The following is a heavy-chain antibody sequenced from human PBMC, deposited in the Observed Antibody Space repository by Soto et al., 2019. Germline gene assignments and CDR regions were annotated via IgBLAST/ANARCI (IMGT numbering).Heavy chain of an antibody. V-gene: IGHV3-33*01. CDR1: GFTFSSYG. J-gene: IGHJ4*02. Sequence: PGGSLRLSCAASGFTFSSYGMHWVRQAPGKGLEWVAVIWYDGSNKYYADSVKGRFTISRDNSKNTLYLQMNSLRAEDTAVYYCARDLGRYYDSSGYYEYWGQGTLVTVSS. CDR3: ARDLGRYYDSSGYYEY. CDR2: IWYDGSNK. D-gene: IGHD3-22*01.